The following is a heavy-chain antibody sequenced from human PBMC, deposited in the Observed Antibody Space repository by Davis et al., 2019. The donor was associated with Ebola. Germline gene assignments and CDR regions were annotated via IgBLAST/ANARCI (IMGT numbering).Heavy chain of an antibody. Sequence: AASVKVSCKTSGYSFTDYGISWVRQAPGQGLEWMGWISAYNGNTNYAQKLQGRVTMTTDTSTSTAYMELRSLRSDDTAVYYCARRTAGRLLYYFDYWGQGTLVTVSS. CDR2: ISAYNGNT. CDR1: GYSFTDYG. CDR3: ARRTAGRLLYYFDY. D-gene: IGHD6-6*01. V-gene: IGHV1-18*01. J-gene: IGHJ4*02.